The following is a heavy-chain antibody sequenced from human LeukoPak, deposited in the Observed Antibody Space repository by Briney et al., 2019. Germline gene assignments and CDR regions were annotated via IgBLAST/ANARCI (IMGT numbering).Heavy chain of an antibody. Sequence: ASVKVSCKASGGTLNNYTISWVRQAPGQGLEWMGWINPNSGGTNFAQKFQGRVTMTRDTSISTAYMELSRLTSDDTAVYYCARNIWFGESSDAFDIWGQGTMVTVSS. V-gene: IGHV1-2*02. D-gene: IGHD3-10*01. CDR1: GGTLNNYT. CDR3: ARNIWFGESSDAFDI. J-gene: IGHJ3*02. CDR2: INPNSGGT.